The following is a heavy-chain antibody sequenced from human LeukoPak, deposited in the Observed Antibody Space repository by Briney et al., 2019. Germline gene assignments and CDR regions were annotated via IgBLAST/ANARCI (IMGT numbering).Heavy chain of an antibody. CDR1: GFTFSSYA. CDR2: ISGSGGST. V-gene: IGHV3-23*01. Sequence: GGSLRLSCAASGFTFSSYAMSWVRQAPGKGLDWVSTISGSGGSTYYADSVKGRFTISRDNSKDTLYLQMNSLRAEDTAVYYCAKGGGSKAYFDYWGQGTLVTVSS. D-gene: IGHD1-26*01. J-gene: IGHJ4*02. CDR3: AKGGGSKAYFDY.